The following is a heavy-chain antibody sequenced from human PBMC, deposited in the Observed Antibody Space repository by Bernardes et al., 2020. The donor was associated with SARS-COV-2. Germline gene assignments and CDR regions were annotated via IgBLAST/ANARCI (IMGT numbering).Heavy chain of an antibody. J-gene: IGHJ6*02. CDR3: ARVARDSYYYGMDV. CDR2: ISSSGSTI. Sequence: GGSLRLSCAASGFTFSSYEMNWVRQAPGKGLEWVSYISSSGSTIYYADSVKGRFTISRDNAKNSLYLQMNSLRAEDTAVYYCARVARDSYYYGMDVWGQGTTVTVSS. CDR1: GFTFSSYE. D-gene: IGHD2-15*01. V-gene: IGHV3-48*03.